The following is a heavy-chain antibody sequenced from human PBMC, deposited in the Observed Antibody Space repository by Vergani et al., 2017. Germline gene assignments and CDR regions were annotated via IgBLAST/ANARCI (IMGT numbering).Heavy chain of an antibody. Sequence: QVQLVESGGGVVQPGRSLRLSCAASGFTFSSYGMHWVRQAPGKGLEWVAVIWYDGSNKYYADSVKGRFTISRDNSKNTLYLQMNSLRAEDTAVYYCARDRRAAAGKGPCDYWGQGSVVTVSS. J-gene: IGHJ4*02. CDR2: IWYDGSNK. V-gene: IGHV3-33*01. CDR1: GFTFSSYG. D-gene: IGHD6-13*01. CDR3: ARDRRAAAGKGPCDY.